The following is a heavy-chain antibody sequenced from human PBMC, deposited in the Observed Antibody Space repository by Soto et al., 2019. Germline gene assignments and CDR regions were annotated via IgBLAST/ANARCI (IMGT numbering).Heavy chain of an antibody. CDR3: ARVGPWVPYYYDSSPYTFENWFDP. Sequence: PETLQPTCSVSGDTISRFYWGWIRQLPGKVLEWIGYIHDSGSTNYNPALESRATISVDTSKNELSLKLSSVTAADTAMYYCARVGPWVPYYYDSSPYTFENWFDPWGQGTLVTVS. CDR2: IHDSGST. J-gene: IGHJ5*02. CDR1: GDTISRFY. D-gene: IGHD3-22*01. V-gene: IGHV4-59*01.